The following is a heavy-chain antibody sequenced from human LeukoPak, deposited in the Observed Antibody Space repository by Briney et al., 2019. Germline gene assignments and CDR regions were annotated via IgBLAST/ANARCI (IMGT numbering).Heavy chain of an antibody. CDR2: ISSSSSHM. CDR3: VRDSGSSYGYYFLH. V-gene: IGHV3-21*01. J-gene: IGHJ1*01. CDR1: GFTFNSYS. D-gene: IGHD1-26*01. Sequence: PGGSLRLSCAASGFTFNSYSMYWVRQAPGKGLEWVSSISSSSSHMFYADSVKGRFSTSRDNAKNSLYLQMNSVRAEDTAVYYCVRDSGSSYGYYFLHWGQGTLVTVSS.